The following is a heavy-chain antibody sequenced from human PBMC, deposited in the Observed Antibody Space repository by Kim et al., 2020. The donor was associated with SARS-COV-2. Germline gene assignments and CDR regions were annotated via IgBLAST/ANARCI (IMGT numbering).Heavy chain of an antibody. CDR1: GYTFTSYA. CDR3: ARGMRYSGSRLPRDY. J-gene: IGHJ4*02. Sequence: ASVKVSCKASGYTFTSYAMHWVRQAPGQRLEWMGWINAGNGNTKYSQKFQGRVTITRDTSASTAYMELSSLRSEDTAVYYCARGMRYSGSRLPRDYWGQGTLVTVSS. D-gene: IGHD5-12*01. V-gene: IGHV1-3*01. CDR2: INAGNGNT.